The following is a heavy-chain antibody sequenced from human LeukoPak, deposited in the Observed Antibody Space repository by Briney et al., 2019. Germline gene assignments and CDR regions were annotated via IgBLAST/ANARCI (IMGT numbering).Heavy chain of an antibody. CDR2: ISSSGSTI. V-gene: IGHV3-48*03. J-gene: IGHJ4*02. CDR3: VRVRRDGSNFDF. CDR1: GFTFSGYE. D-gene: IGHD5-24*01. Sequence: GGSLRLSCAASGFTFSGYEMNWVRQAPGKGLEWVSYISSSGSTIYYADSVKGRFTISRDNAKNSLYLQMNSLRAEDTAVYYCVRVRRDGSNFDFWGQGTLVTVSS.